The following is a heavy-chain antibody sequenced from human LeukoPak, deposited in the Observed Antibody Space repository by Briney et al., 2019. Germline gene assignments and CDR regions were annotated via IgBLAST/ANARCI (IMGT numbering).Heavy chain of an antibody. Sequence: PGGSLRLSCAASGFSFSDFGMNWVRQALGKGLEWVSSISAHSRYIYYADSVKGRFTISRDNAQTSLYLEMNSLRGEDSAVHYCARQYYDFWSGFYTADYYFDYWGRGTLVTVSS. J-gene: IGHJ4*02. V-gene: IGHV3-21*01. D-gene: IGHD3-3*01. CDR2: ISAHSRYI. CDR3: ARQYYDFWSGFYTADYYFDY. CDR1: GFSFSDFG.